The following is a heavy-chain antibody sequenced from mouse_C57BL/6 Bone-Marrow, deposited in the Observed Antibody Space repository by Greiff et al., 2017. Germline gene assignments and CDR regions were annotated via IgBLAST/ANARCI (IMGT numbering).Heavy chain of an antibody. CDR3: ARSDGYPIFDY. D-gene: IGHD2-3*01. J-gene: IGHJ2*01. V-gene: IGHV1-61*01. Sequence: QVQLKQPGAELVRPGSSVKLSCKASGYTFTSYWMDWVKQRPGQGLEWIGNIYPSDSETHYNHKFKDKATLTVDKSSSTAYMQLSSLTSEDSAVYYCARSDGYPIFDYWGQGTTLTVSS. CDR1: GYTFTSYW. CDR2: IYPSDSET.